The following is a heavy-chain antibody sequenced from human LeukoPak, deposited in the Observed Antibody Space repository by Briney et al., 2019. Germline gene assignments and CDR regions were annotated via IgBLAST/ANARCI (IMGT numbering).Heavy chain of an antibody. V-gene: IGHV7-4-1*02. CDR1: GGTLNSYD. J-gene: IGHJ4*02. CDR2: INTNTGNP. Sequence: ASVKVSCKTSGGTLNSYDINWVRQAPGQGPEWMGWINTNTGNPTYAQGFTGRFVFSLDTSVSTAYLQISSLKAEDTAVYYCAISQLWLRAVDYWGQGTLVTVSS. D-gene: IGHD5-18*01. CDR3: AISQLWLRAVDY.